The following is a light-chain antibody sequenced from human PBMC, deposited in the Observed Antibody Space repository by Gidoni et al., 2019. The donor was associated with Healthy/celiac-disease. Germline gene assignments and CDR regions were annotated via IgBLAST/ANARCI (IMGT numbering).Light chain of an antibody. V-gene: IGKV1-39*01. CDR2: AAS. J-gene: IGKJ3*01. CDR3: QQSYSTLFT. Sequence: IHMTPSPSSLSASVGDRVTITCRASQSISSYLNWYQQKPGKAPKLLIYAASSLQSGVPSRFSGSGSGTDFTLTISSLQPEDFATYYCQQSYSTLFTFGPGTKVDIK. CDR1: QSISSY.